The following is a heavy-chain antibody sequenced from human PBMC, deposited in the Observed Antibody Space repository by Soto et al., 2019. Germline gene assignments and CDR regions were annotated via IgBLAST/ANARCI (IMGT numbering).Heavy chain of an antibody. V-gene: IGHV4-31*03. CDR3: ASSTDYGDYLTPTGHFQH. Sequence: SETLSLSCTVSGCSISSGGYYWSWIRQHPGKGLEWIGYIYYSGSTYYNPSLKSRVTISVDTSKNQFSLKLSSVTAADTAVYYCASSTDYGDYLTPTGHFQHWGQGTLVTVSS. J-gene: IGHJ1*01. D-gene: IGHD4-17*01. CDR2: IYYSGST. CDR1: GCSISSGGYY.